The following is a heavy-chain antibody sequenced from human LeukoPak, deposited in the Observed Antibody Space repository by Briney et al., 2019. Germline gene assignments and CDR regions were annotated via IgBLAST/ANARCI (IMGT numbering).Heavy chain of an antibody. CDR3: ARGGYSGYHFDY. CDR1: EFTFSVYT. D-gene: IGHD5-12*01. CDR2: ISPSSSSI. J-gene: IGHJ4*02. Sequence: GGSLRLSCTASEFTFSVYTMNWVRQAPGKGLEWVSSISPSSSSIYYADSVKGRFTISRDNAKNSLYLQMNSLRAEDTAVYYCARGGYSGYHFDYWGQGTLVTVSS. V-gene: IGHV3-21*01.